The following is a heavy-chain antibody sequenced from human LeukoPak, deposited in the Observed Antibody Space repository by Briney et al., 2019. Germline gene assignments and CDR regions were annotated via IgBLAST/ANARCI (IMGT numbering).Heavy chain of an antibody. J-gene: IGHJ4*02. Sequence: RGSLRLSCAASGFTFSSYSMNWVRQAPGKGLEWVSSISSSSSYIYYADSVKGRFTISRDNAKNSLYLQMNSLRAEDTAVYYCARDGIQLWFDYWGQGTLVTVSS. CDR3: ARDGIQLWFDY. D-gene: IGHD5-18*01. CDR2: ISSSSSYI. V-gene: IGHV3-21*01. CDR1: GFTFSSYS.